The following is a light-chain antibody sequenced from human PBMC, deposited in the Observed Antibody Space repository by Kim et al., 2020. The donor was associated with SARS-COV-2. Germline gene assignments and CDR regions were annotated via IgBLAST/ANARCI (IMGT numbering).Light chain of an antibody. J-gene: IGKJ2*01. CDR3: QQRGKWPAYT. CDR2: DAS. V-gene: IGKV3-11*01. Sequence: EIVLTQSPATLSLSPGERATLSCRASQSVSSYLAWYQQKPGQPPRLLIYDASNRTTDIPARFSGSGSVTDFTPTINSLEAEDFVVCYFQQRGKWPAYTWGQGTKPDI. CDR1: QSVSSY.